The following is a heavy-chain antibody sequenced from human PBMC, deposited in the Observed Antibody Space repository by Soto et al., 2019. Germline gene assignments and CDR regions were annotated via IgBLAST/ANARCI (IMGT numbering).Heavy chain of an antibody. Sequence: GGSLRLSCAASGFTFSDYYMSWIRQAPGKGLEWVSHISSRSSYTNYADSVKGRFSVSRDNAKNSLYLQMNNLRPEDTAVYYCARDVYEILGRVVRRLDSWGQGTLVTVSS. V-gene: IGHV3-11*05. CDR1: GFTFSDYY. CDR2: ISSRSSYT. D-gene: IGHD2-8*01. J-gene: IGHJ4*02. CDR3: ARDVYEILGRVVRRLDS.